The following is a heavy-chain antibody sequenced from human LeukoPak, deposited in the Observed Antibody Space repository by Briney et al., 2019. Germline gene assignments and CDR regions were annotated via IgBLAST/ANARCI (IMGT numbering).Heavy chain of an antibody. CDR2: ISSRGGTT. D-gene: IGHD3-16*01. Sequence: GGSLRLSCAASGFSFSSCAMSWVRQGQGTGLEWVSGISSRGGTTDYADFVKGRFTMSRDNSKNTLYLQMHSLRAEDTAVYYCAKDLKGLYDYVRGSYAVDIWGQGTTVTVSS. CDR1: GFSFSSCA. V-gene: IGHV3-23*01. J-gene: IGHJ3*02. CDR3: AKDLKGLYDYVRGSYAVDI.